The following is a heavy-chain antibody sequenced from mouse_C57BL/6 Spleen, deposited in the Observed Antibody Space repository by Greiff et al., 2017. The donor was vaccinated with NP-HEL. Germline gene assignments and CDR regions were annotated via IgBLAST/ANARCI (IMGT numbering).Heavy chain of an antibody. J-gene: IGHJ2*01. D-gene: IGHD2-5*01. V-gene: IGHV5-6*01. CDR3: ARQKRSNYDFDY. CDR2: ISSGGSYT. CDR1: GFTFSSYG. Sequence: EVQVVESGGDLVKPGGSLKLSCAASGFTFSSYGMSWVRQTPDKRLEWVATISSGGSYTYYPDSVKGRFTISRDNAKNTLYLQMSSLKSEDTAMYYCARQKRSNYDFDYWGQGTTLTVSS.